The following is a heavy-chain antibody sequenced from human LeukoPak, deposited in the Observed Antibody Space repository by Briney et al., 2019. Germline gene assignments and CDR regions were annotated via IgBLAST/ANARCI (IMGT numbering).Heavy chain of an antibody. CDR1: GGSISSYY. Sequence: SETLSLTCTVSGGSISSYYRSWIRQPPGKGLEWIGYIYYSGSTNYNPSLKSRVTISVDTSKNQFSLKLSSVTAADTAVYYCASFGIAVAGFDYWGQGTLVTVSS. CDR2: IYYSGST. CDR3: ASFGIAVAGFDY. D-gene: IGHD6-19*01. J-gene: IGHJ4*02. V-gene: IGHV4-59*01.